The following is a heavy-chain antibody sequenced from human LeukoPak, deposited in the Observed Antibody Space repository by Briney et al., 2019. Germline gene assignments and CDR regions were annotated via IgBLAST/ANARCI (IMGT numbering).Heavy chain of an antibody. D-gene: IGHD3-16*01. Sequence: SQTLSFTCAISGDSVSSDSAAWDWIRQSPLRGLEWLGRTYYRSKWYNDYAVSVKSRITINPDTSKNQFSLQLNSVTPEDTAVYYCARGSGGFFDYWGQGTLVTVSS. CDR3: ARGSGGFFDY. CDR2: TYYRSKWYN. J-gene: IGHJ4*02. V-gene: IGHV6-1*01. CDR1: GDSVSSDSAA.